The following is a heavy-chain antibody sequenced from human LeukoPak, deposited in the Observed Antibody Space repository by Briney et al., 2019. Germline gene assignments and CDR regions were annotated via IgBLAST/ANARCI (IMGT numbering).Heavy chain of an antibody. CDR2: INSDGSST. D-gene: IGHD5-18*01. CDR3: ARGPVDTAMPPRGDAFDI. Sequence: GGSLSLSCAASGFTFSSYWMHWVRQAPGKGLVWFSRINSDGSSTSYADSVKGRFTISRDNAKNTLYQQMNSLRAEDTAVYYCARGPVDTAMPPRGDAFDIWGQGTMVTVSS. V-gene: IGHV3-74*01. J-gene: IGHJ3*02. CDR1: GFTFSSYW.